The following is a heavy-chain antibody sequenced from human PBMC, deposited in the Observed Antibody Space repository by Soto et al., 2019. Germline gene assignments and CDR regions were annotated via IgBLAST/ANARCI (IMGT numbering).Heavy chain of an antibody. Sequence: QVQLVQSGAEVKKPGSSVKVSCKASGGTFSTYGITWVRQASGQGLEWMGGVIPIFGTIKFAQKFQGRLTITPDESTSTVYMELSSLTSEDTAVYYCASRERVDAFDVWDQGTMVTVSS. CDR3: ASRERVDAFDV. J-gene: IGHJ3*01. CDR1: GGTFSTYG. V-gene: IGHV1-69*01. D-gene: IGHD1-26*01. CDR2: VIPIFGTI.